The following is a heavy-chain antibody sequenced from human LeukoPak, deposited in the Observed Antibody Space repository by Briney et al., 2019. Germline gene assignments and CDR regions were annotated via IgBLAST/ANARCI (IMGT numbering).Heavy chain of an antibody. V-gene: IGHV3-30*04. CDR2: ISYDGSNK. J-gene: IGHJ4*02. CDR3: AGGHTSGYYPIDY. CDR1: GFTFSSYA. D-gene: IGHD3-22*01. Sequence: GGSLRLSCAASGFTFSSYAMHWVRQAPGKGLEWVAVISYDGSNKYYADSVKGRFTISRDNAKNSLYLQMNSLRAEDTAVYYCAGGHTSGYYPIDYWGQGTLVTVSS.